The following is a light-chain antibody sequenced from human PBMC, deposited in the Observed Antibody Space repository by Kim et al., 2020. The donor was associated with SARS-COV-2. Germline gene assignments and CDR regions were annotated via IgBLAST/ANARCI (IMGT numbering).Light chain of an antibody. CDR3: NSRDSSTNQLV. CDR2: GKN. J-gene: IGLJ3*02. V-gene: IGLV3-19*01. CDR1: SLRSSY. Sequence: SSELTQDLAVSVALGQTVRITCQGDSLRSSYASWYQQKPGQAPVVVIYGKNNRLSGIPDRFSGSTSGDTASLTITGAQAEDEADYYCNSRDSSTNQLVFG.